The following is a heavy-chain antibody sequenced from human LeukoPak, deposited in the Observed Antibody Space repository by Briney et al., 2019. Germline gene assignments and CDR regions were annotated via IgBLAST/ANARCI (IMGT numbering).Heavy chain of an antibody. CDR3: ARSVLSGYFDY. V-gene: IGHV4-31*03. CDR2: IYYSGST. CDR1: GGSISSGGYY. D-gene: IGHD5/OR15-5a*01. J-gene: IGHJ4*02. Sequence: SETLSLTCTVSGGSISSGGYYWSWIRQHPGKGLEWIGYIYYSGSTYYNPSLKSRVTISVDTSKNQFSPKLSSVTAADTAVYYCARSVLSGYFDYWGQGTLVTVSP.